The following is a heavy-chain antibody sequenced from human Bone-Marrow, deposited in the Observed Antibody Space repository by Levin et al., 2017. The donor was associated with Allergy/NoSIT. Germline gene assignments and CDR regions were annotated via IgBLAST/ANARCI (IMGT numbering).Heavy chain of an antibody. Sequence: PGGSLRLSCEASGFDFSGFAMSWVRNSPGRGLQWVATISGAGDNTYYTDSVRGRFTISRDNSKNSLYLQLSSLRDDDTAIYYCAKDPHYSFWGSWGWFDPWGQGTQVTVSS. CDR2: ISGAGDNT. V-gene: IGHV3-23*01. D-gene: IGHD3/OR15-3a*01. CDR3: AKDPHYSFWGSWGWFDP. J-gene: IGHJ5*02. CDR1: GFDFSGFA.